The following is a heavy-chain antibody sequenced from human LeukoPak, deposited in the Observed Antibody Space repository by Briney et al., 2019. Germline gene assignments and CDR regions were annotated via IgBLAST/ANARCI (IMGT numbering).Heavy chain of an antibody. CDR1: GGSISSSSYY. D-gene: IGHD3-16*01. J-gene: IGHJ4*02. Sequence: PSETLSLTCTVSGGSISSSSYYWGWIRQPPGKGLEWIGSIYYSGSTYYNPSLKSRVTISVDTSKNQFSLKLSSVTAAVTAVYYCARARSALGYFDYWGQGTLVTVSS. CDR2: IYYSGST. V-gene: IGHV4-39*07. CDR3: ARARSALGYFDY.